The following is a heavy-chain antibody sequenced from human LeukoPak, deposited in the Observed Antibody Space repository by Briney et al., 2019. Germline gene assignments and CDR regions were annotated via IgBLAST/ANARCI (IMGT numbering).Heavy chain of an antibody. Sequence: GGSLRLSCAASTFTFSSYGMHWVRQAPGKGLLCVAFIKYDGNERYYADSVKGRFTISRDNSKNTLYLQMNSLRPEDTALYYCANTMYSSAWSPFDYWGRGTLVTVSS. CDR2: IKYDGNER. D-gene: IGHD6-19*01. V-gene: IGHV3-30*02. CDR3: ANTMYSSAWSPFDY. CDR1: TFTFSSYG. J-gene: IGHJ4*02.